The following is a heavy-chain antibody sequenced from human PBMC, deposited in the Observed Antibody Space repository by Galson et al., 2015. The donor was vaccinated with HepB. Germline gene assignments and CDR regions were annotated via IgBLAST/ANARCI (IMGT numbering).Heavy chain of an antibody. CDR3: ARDSSSRAFADY. CDR1: GYTFTDYY. J-gene: IGHJ4*02. V-gene: IGHV1-2*06. CDR2: INPNSGGT. D-gene: IGHD6-6*01. Sequence: SVKVSCKASGYTFTDYYMHWVRQAPGQGLEWMGRINPNSGGTNYEQKFQGRFTMTRDTSISTAYMELSRLRSDDTAVYYCARDSSSRAFADYWGQGTLVTVSS.